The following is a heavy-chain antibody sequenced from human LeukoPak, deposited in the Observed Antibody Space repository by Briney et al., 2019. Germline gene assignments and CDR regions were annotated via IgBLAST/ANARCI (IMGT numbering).Heavy chain of an antibody. CDR3: AREWGYCSGGSCYHDY. D-gene: IGHD2-15*01. Sequence: ASVKVSCKASGYTFTGYYIHWVRQAPGQGLEWMGWINPNSGDTNYAQKFQGRVTLTRDTSISTAYMDLSRLRSDDTAVYYCAREWGYCSGGSCYHDYWGQGTLVTVSS. CDR2: INPNSGDT. CDR1: GYTFTGYY. V-gene: IGHV1-2*02. J-gene: IGHJ4*02.